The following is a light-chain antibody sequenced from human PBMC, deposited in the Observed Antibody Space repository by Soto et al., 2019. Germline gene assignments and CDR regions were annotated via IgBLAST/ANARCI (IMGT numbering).Light chain of an antibody. Sequence: DIILTQSPAIVSVSPGERATLSCRASRSVSTNLAWYQHKHGQAPRLLIYGASTRVTDIAARFSGSGSGTDFTLIINYPKSEDFGVYYCQHYDKSLPPVTFGGVTKVEI. J-gene: IGKJ4*01. V-gene: IGKV3-15*01. CDR3: QHYDKSLPPVT. CDR2: GAS. CDR1: RSVSTN.